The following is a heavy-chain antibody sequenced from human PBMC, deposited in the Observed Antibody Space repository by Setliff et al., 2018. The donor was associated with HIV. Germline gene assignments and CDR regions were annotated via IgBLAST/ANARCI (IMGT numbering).Heavy chain of an antibody. CDR2: IYYSANT. V-gene: IGHV4-39*07. J-gene: IGHJ3*02. D-gene: IGHD3-22*01. CDR1: FDSITNSNYF. Sequence: SETLSLTCTVSFDSITNSNYFWGWIRQPPGRELEWIGGIYYSANTYYNPSLKSRVTISVDTSKNQFSLKLSSVTAADTAVYYCAREGAKYYYDSSGYYYGAFDIWGQGTTVTVSS. CDR3: AREGAKYYYDSSGYYYGAFDI.